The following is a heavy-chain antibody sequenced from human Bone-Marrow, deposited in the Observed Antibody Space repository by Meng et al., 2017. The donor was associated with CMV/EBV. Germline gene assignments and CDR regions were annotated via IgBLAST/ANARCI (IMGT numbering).Heavy chain of an antibody. Sequence: GGSLRLSCAASGFNFGKHWMSWVRQAPERGLEWVATIRPDGGEQYYADFVQGRFTISRDNSKNTLYLQMNSLRAEDTAVYYCAKSGLRGFGEFSRFDYWGQGTLVTGAS. V-gene: IGHV3-7*01. D-gene: IGHD3-10*01. CDR1: GFNFGKHW. CDR3: AKSGLRGFGEFSRFDY. J-gene: IGHJ4*02. CDR2: IRPDGGEQ.